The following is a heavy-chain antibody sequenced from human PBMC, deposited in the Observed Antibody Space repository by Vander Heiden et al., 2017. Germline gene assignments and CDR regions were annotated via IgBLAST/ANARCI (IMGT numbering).Heavy chain of an antibody. V-gene: IGHV3-15*01. CDR1: GLTFKNAW. CDR3: TTQIDSSGCNGRGYFAY. CDR2: GKSKVDGETT. Sequence: EVTLVDSGGGLIKPGGSLRLSCAASGLTFKNAWMSWVRQAPGKGLEWIGRGKSKVDGETTEYPAPVKGRFTIARDDSTNTVCLHMERLQTEDAARYYCTTQIDSSGCNGRGYFAYWGQGTLVKVYS. J-gene: IGHJ4*02. D-gene: IGHD3-22*01.